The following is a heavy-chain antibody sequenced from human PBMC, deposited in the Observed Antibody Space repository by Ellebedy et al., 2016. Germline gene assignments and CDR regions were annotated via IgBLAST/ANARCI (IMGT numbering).Heavy chain of an antibody. J-gene: IGHJ4*01. D-gene: IGHD2-21*01. CDR2: GRNEAQGYTL. CDR3: IVWTPEGY. Sequence: GESLKISXEVSGVSVRDHDMDWVRQVPGKGLEWIARGRNEAQGYTLEYAAAVKGRFTISKDHSENSLLLQMNSLTFEDTAGYFCIVWTPEGYWGHGTLVTVSS. V-gene: IGHV3-72*01. CDR1: GVSVRDHD.